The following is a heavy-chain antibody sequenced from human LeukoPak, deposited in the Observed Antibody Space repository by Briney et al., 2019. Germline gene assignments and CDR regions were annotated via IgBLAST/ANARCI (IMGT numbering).Heavy chain of an antibody. J-gene: IGHJ4*02. V-gene: IGHV3-23*01. CDR3: PKAAYEILTAYVDY. CDR1: GFTFGSYA. CDR2: VSRIGGST. Sequence: GGSLRLSCAASGFTFGSYAMSWVRQAPGKGLEWVSAVSRIGGSTYYADSVKGRFTISRDNSKNTLYLQMNSLRAEDTAVFFWPKAAYEILTAYVDYWGQGTLVTVSS. D-gene: IGHD3-9*01.